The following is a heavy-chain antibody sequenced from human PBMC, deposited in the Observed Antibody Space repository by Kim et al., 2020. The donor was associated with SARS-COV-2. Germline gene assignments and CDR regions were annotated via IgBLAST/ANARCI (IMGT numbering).Heavy chain of an antibody. D-gene: IGHD1-1*01. J-gene: IGHJ3*02. CDR2: IRSKANTYAT. CDR1: GFTFSDSA. V-gene: IGHV3-73*01. CDR3: TRVPGTPLAFWDAFDI. Sequence: GGSLRLSCAASGFTFSDSAIHWVRQASGKGLEWVGRIRSKANTYATAYTASVKGRFTISRDDSKNTAYLQMNSLETEDTAVYFCTRVPGTPLAFWDAFDIWGQGTMVNVSS.